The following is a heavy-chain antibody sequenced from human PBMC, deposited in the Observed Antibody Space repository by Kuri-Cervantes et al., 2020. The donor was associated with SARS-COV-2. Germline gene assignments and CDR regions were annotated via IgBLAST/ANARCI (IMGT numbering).Heavy chain of an antibody. V-gene: IGHV3-11*04. CDR1: GFTFSDYY. D-gene: IGHD3/OR15-3a*01. CDR3: ARAGGLADAFDI. J-gene: IGHJ3*02. Sequence: LSLTCAASGFTFSDYYMTWIRQAPGKGLEWVANIYPSGGTIYYADSVKGRFTISRDNAKNSLYLQMNSLRAEDTAVYYCARAGGLADAFDIWGQGTMVTVSS. CDR2: IYPSGGTI.